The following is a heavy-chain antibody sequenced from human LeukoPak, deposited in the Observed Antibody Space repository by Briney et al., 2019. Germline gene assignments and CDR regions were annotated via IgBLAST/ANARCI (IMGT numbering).Heavy chain of an antibody. Sequence: GGSLRLSCAASEFTFSSYAMSWVRQAPGEGLEWVSAISGSGGSTYYADSVKGRFTISRDNSKNTLYLQMNSLRAEDTAVYYCAKGGVVGAASDFDYWGQGTLVTVSS. CDR1: EFTFSSYA. D-gene: IGHD1-26*01. V-gene: IGHV3-23*01. CDR2: ISGSGGST. CDR3: AKGGVVGAASDFDY. J-gene: IGHJ4*02.